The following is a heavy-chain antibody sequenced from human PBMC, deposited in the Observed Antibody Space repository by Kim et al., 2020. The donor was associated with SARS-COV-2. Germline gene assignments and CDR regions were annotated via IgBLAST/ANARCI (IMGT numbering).Heavy chain of an antibody. CDR1: GYTFTSYG. V-gene: IGHV1-18*01. D-gene: IGHD3-3*01. J-gene: IGHJ6*03. CDR2: ISAYNGNT. CDR3: ARWKIRFLEWPPRANYYYYMDV. Sequence: ASVKVSCKASGYTFTSYGISWVRQAPGQGLEWMGWISAYNGNTNYAQKLQGRVTMTTDTSTSTAYMELRSLRSDDTAVYYCARWKIRFLEWPPRANYYYYMDVWGKGTRVSVPS.